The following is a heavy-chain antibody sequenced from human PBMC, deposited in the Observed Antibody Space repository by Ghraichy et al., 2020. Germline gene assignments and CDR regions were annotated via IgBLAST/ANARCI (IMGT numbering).Heavy chain of an antibody. V-gene: IGHV4-59*01. CDR2: TYYSGST. CDR3: ARDLLVRGVYNWFDP. J-gene: IGHJ5*02. D-gene: IGHD3-10*01. CDR1: GGSISNYY. Sequence: SRTLSLTCTVSGGSISNYYWSWIRQPPGKGLEWIGYTYYSGSTNYNPSLKSRVTISVDTSKNQVSLKLTSVTAADTAVYYCARDLLVRGVYNWFDPWGQGTLVTVSS.